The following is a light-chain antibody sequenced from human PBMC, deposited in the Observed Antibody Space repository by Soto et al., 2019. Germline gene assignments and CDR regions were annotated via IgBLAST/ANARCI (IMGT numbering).Light chain of an antibody. CDR2: DTS. CDR1: QGIVNY. V-gene: IGKV1-39*01. Sequence: NQVTQSPSFLSASVGDTITITCRTSQGIVNYLNWYQHKSGQPPKILLFDTSSLARGVPPRFTGSGSGSLFTLTIDSLQPEDFATYYCQQSYNPPYTFGQGT. J-gene: IGKJ2*01. CDR3: QQSYNPPYT.